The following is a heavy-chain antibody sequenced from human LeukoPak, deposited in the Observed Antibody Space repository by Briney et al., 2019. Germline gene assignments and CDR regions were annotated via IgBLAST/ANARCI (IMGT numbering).Heavy chain of an antibody. CDR2: ILKTGST. Sequence: SQTLSLTCTVSGVSISTGGYYWSWIRQLPGKGLEWIGYILKTGSTYYNPSLRSRITISVDTSKNQFSLNLTSVTAADTAVYYCARHSGQWLAYNWFDPWGQGTLVTVSS. J-gene: IGHJ5*02. CDR1: GVSISTGGYY. CDR3: ARHSGQWLAYNWFDP. D-gene: IGHD6-19*01. V-gene: IGHV4-31*03.